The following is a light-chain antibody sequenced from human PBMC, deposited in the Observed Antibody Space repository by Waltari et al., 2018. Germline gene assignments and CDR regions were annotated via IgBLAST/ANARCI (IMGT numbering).Light chain of an antibody. CDR2: DAS. Sequence: EIVLTQSPATLSLSPGERATLSCRASQSVSSYLAWYQPKPGQAPRLLIYDASNRATDIPARFSGSGSGTDVTLTISSLEPEDFAVYYCQHRSNWPLFGPGTKVDIK. CDR1: QSVSSY. J-gene: IGKJ3*01. CDR3: QHRSNWPL. V-gene: IGKV3-11*01.